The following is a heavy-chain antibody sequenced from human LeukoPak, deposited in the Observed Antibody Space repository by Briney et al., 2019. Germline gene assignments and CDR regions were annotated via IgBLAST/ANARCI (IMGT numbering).Heavy chain of an antibody. Sequence: GGSLRLSCAASGFTFSSYSMNWVRQAPGKGLEWVSYVSSRSSTIYYADSVKGRFTISRDNAKNSLYLQMNSLRAEDTAVYYCARESEWELSSHYYYGMDVWGQGTTVTVSS. CDR1: GFTFSSYS. D-gene: IGHD1-26*01. CDR3: ARESEWELSSHYYYGMDV. J-gene: IGHJ6*02. V-gene: IGHV3-48*01. CDR2: VSSRSSTI.